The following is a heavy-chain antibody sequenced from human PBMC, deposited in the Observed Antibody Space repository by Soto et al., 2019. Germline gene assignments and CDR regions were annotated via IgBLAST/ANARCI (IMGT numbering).Heavy chain of an antibody. CDR1: GYTLTELS. V-gene: IGHV1-24*01. CDR2: FDPEDGET. CDR3: ATPTTAYDILTPLRAGMDV. D-gene: IGHD3-9*01. J-gene: IGHJ6*02. Sequence: GASVKVSCKVSGYTLTELSMHWVRQAPGKGLEWMGGFDPEDGETIYAQKFQGRVTMTEDTSTDTAYMELSSLRSEDTAVYYCATPTTAYDILTPLRAGMDVWGQGTTVTVSS.